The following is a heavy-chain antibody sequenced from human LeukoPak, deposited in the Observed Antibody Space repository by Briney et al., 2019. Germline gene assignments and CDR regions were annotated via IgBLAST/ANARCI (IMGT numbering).Heavy chain of an antibody. J-gene: IGHJ4*02. Sequence: PGGSLRLSCAASRFTFSSYAMSWVRQAPGKGLEWVSAISGSGGSTYYADSVKGRFTISRDNSKNTLYVQMNSLRAEDTAVYYCAKEGNGYSYGSYFDYWGQGTLVTVSS. V-gene: IGHV3-23*01. CDR3: AKEGNGYSYGSYFDY. CDR1: RFTFSSYA. D-gene: IGHD5-18*01. CDR2: ISGSGGST.